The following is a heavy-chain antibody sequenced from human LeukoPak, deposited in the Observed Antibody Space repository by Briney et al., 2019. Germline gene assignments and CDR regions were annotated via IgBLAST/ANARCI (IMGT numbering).Heavy chain of an antibody. J-gene: IGHJ4*02. CDR1: GFTFSSYW. CDR2: IKQDGSEK. CDR3: ARPLTIYDFWSGYSYYFDY. Sequence: GGSLRLSCAASGFTFSSYWMGWVRQAPGKGLEWVANIKQDGSEKYYVDSVKGRFTISRDNAKNSLYLQMNSLRAEDTAVYYRARPLTIYDFWSGYSYYFDYWGQGTLVTVSS. V-gene: IGHV3-7*01. D-gene: IGHD3-3*01.